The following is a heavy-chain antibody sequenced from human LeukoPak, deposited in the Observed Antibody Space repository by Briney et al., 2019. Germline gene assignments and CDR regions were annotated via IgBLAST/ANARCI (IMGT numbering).Heavy chain of an antibody. V-gene: IGHV3-21*01. CDR3: ASGYDPAEFDY. Sequence: GGSLRLSCAASGFTFSSYSMNWVRQAPGKGLEWVSSISSSSSYIYYADSVKGRFTTSRDNAKNSLYLQMNSLRAEDTAVYYCASGYDPAEFDYWGQGTLVTVSS. CDR2: ISSSSSYI. CDR1: GFTFSSYS. J-gene: IGHJ4*02. D-gene: IGHD5-12*01.